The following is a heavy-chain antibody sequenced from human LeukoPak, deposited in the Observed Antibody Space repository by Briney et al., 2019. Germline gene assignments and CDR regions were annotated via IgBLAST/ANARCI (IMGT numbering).Heavy chain of an antibody. CDR1: GYTFTSDY. J-gene: IGHJ4*02. Sequence: ASVKVSCRASGYTFTSDYMHWVRQAPGQGLEWMGIINLSGGSTSYAQKFQGRVTMTRDTSTSTVYMELSSLRSEDTAVYYCARERAPFDCWGQGTLVTVSS. CDR2: INLSGGST. V-gene: IGHV1-46*01. CDR3: ARERAPFDC.